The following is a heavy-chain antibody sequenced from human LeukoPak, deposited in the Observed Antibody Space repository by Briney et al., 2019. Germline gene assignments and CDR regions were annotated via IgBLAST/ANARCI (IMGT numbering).Heavy chain of an antibody. CDR1: GYTFTSYG. V-gene: IGHV1-18*01. J-gene: IGHJ4*02. Sequence: ASVKVSCKASGYTFTSYGISWVRQAPGQGFEWMGWISAYNGNTNYAQKLQGRVTMTTDTSTSTAYMELRSLRSDDTAVYYCARVVSAGIGSYYFDYWGQGTLVTVSS. CDR3: ARVVSAGIGSYYFDY. CDR2: ISAYNGNT. D-gene: IGHD6-13*01.